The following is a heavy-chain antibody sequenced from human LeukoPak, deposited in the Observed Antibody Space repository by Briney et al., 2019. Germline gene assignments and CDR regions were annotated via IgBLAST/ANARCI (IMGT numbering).Heavy chain of an antibody. CDR3: ARIRRGYSGYEYYYYGMDV. Sequence: KESGPTLVKPTQTLTLTCTFSGFSLSTSGVGVGWIRQPPGKALEWLALIYWNDDKRYSPSLKSRLTITKDTSKNQVVLTMTNMDPVDTATYYCARIRRGYSGYEYYYYGMDVWGQGTTVTVSS. J-gene: IGHJ6*02. CDR2: IYWNDDK. CDR1: GFSLSTSGVG. V-gene: IGHV2-5*01. D-gene: IGHD5-12*01.